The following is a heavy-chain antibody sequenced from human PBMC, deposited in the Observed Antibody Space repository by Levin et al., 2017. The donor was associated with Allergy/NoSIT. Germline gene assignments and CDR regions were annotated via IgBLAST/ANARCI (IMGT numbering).Heavy chain of an antibody. V-gene: IGHV3-7*01. D-gene: IGHD3-22*01. CDR2: IKQDGSEK. Sequence: GGSLRLSCAASGFTFSSYWMSWVRQAPGKGLEWVANIKQDGSEKYYVDSVKGRFTISRDNAKNSLYLQMNSLRAEDTAVYYCAREKLERITMIVAAYYDYGMDVWGQGTTVTVSS. J-gene: IGHJ6*02. CDR3: AREKLERITMIVAAYYDYGMDV. CDR1: GFTFSSYW.